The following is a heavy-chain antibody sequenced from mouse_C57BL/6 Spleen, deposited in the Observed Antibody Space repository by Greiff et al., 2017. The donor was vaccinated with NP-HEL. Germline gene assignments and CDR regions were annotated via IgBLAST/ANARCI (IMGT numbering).Heavy chain of an antibody. Sequence: EVQLQQSGAELVRPGASVKLSCTASGFNIKDDYMHWVKQRPEQGLEWIGWIDPENGDTEYASKFQGKATITADTSSNTAYLQLSSLTSEDTAVYYCTTGTVVLDYWGQGTTLTVSS. J-gene: IGHJ2*01. CDR2: IDPENGDT. V-gene: IGHV14-4*01. CDR1: GFNIKDDY. D-gene: IGHD1-1*01. CDR3: TTGTVVLDY.